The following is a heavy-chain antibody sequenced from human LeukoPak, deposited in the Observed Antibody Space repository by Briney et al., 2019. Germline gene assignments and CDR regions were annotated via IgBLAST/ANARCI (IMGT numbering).Heavy chain of an antibody. CDR3: ARQRARLYYYGSGSYYKGDFDY. CDR1: GGSISSSSYY. Sequence: SETLSLTCTVSGGSISSSSYYWGWIRQPPGQGLEWIGTMYYSGITYYNPSLKSRLTISVDTSKNQFSLKLSSVTAADTAVYYCARQRARLYYYGSGSYYKGDFDYWGQGTLVTVSS. V-gene: IGHV4-39*01. J-gene: IGHJ4*02. CDR2: MYYSGIT. D-gene: IGHD3-10*01.